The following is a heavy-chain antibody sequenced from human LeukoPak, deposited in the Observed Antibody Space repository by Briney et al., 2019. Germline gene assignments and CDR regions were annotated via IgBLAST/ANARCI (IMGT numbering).Heavy chain of an antibody. V-gene: IGHV4-30-4*01. D-gene: IGHD3-22*01. Sequence: SQTLSLTCTVSGGSISSGDYYWSWIRQPPGKGLEWIGYIYYSGSTYYNPSLKSRVTISVDTSKNQLSLKLSSVTAADTAVYYCARGGLSYYYDSSGYTDRGVILPFDYWGQGTLVTVSS. CDR1: GGSISSGDYY. J-gene: IGHJ4*02. CDR3: ARGGLSYYYDSSGYTDRGVILPFDY. CDR2: IYYSGST.